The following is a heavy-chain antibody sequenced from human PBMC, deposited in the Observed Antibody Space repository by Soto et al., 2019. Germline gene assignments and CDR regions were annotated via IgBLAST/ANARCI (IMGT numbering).Heavy chain of an antibody. D-gene: IGHD3-3*01. CDR1: GYSFTSYV. V-gene: IGHV1-18*01. CDR2: ISAYNGNT. CDR3: ARGGTIFGLGYYVMDV. Sequence: QVQLVQSGAEVKKPGASVKVSCKASGYSFTSYVITWVRQAPGQGLEWMGWISAYNGNTNYAQKLQGRVTMTTDTSTSTAAMELRSLRSDDTAVYYCARGGTIFGLGYYVMDVWGQGTTVIVSS. J-gene: IGHJ6*02.